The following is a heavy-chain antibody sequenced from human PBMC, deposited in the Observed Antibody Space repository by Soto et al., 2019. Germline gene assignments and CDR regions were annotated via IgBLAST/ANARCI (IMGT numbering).Heavy chain of an antibody. CDR1: GFTFSSYA. V-gene: IGHV3-23*01. CDR3: ANDYYYIWAGYFPPRYYYGMDV. D-gene: IGHD3-9*01. J-gene: IGHJ6*02. CDR2: ISGSGGST. Sequence: PGGSLSLSCAASGFTFSSYAMSWVRQAPGKGLEWVSAISGSGGSTYYADSVKGRFTISRDNSKNTLYLQMNILRAEDTAVYYCANDYYYIWAGYFPPRYYYGMDVWGQGTTVTVSS.